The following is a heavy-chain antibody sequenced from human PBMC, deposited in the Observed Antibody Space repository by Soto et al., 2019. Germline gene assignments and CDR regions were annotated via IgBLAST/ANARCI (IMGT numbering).Heavy chain of an antibody. CDR1: GYTFTSYG. J-gene: IGHJ5*02. CDR3: ARTVQQLPYWFDP. Sequence: ASVKFSCKASGYTFTSYGISWVRQAPGQGLEWMGWISAYNGNTNYAQKLQGRVTMTTDTSTSTAYMELRSLRSDATAVYYCARTVQQLPYWFDPWGQGTLVTVSS. V-gene: IGHV1-18*01. D-gene: IGHD6-13*01. CDR2: ISAYNGNT.